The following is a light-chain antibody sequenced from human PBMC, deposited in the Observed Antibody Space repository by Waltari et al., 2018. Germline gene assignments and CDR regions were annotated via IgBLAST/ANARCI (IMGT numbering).Light chain of an antibody. CDR1: QSVLYSSNNKNY. J-gene: IGKJ1*01. Sequence: DIVMTQSPDSLAVSLGERATINCKSSQSVLYSSNNKNYLAWYQQKPGQPPKLLIYWASTRESGVPDRFSCSGSGTEFTLTISSLQAEDVAVYYCQQYYSTPPTFGQGTKVEIK. CDR3: QQYYSTPPT. V-gene: IGKV4-1*01. CDR2: WAS.